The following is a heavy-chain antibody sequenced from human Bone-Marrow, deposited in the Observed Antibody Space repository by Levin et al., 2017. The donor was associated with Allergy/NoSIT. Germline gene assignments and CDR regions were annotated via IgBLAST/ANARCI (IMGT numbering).Heavy chain of an antibody. Sequence: GGSLRLSCAASGFTFSTYWMHWVRQVPGKGLMWVSRIDDSGNTTTYADSVRGRFTISRDNAKNTLYLQMNSLRAEDTAVYFCTRASSGYYFNYWGQGTLVTVSS. J-gene: IGHJ4*02. CDR3: TRASSGYYFNY. CDR1: GFTFSTYW. D-gene: IGHD3-22*01. V-gene: IGHV3-74*01. CDR2: IDDSGNTT.